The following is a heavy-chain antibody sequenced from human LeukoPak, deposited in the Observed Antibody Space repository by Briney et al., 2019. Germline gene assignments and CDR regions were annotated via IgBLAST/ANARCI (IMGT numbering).Heavy chain of an antibody. Sequence: PGRSLRLSCVASGFTFSTYGMSWVRQAPGKGLEWVAVISHHGANKFYGDSVKGRFTISRDNSNNMVYLQMNGLRAEDTAVYYCAKDHSADGWPTFEYWGQGTLVTVSS. J-gene: IGHJ4*02. CDR3: AKDHSADGWPTFEY. D-gene: IGHD5-24*01. CDR1: GFTFSTYG. CDR2: ISHHGANK. V-gene: IGHV3-30*18.